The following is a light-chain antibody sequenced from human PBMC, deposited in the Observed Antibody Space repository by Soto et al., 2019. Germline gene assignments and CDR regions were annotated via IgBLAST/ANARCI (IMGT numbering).Light chain of an antibody. CDR2: DTS. Sequence: EFVLTQSPGTLSLSPGERATLSCRASQSLANSFIAWYQQKPGQAPRLLIYDTSSRASGIPDRFSGSGSGTDFTLTISRLETEDFAVFYCQQYHNWPRTFGQGTKVDIK. CDR3: QQYHNWPRT. CDR1: QSLANSF. V-gene: IGKV3-20*01. J-gene: IGKJ1*01.